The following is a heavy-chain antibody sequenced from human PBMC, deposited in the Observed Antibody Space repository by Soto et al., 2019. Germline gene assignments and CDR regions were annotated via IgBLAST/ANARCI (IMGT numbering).Heavy chain of an antibody. CDR3: AIVGRGSYYRRDYYYGMDV. CDR1: GGSFSGYY. J-gene: IGHJ6*02. D-gene: IGHD1-26*01. Sequence: PSETLSLTCAVYGGSFSGYYWSWIRQPPGKGLEWIGEINHSGSTNYNPSLKSRVTISVDTSKNQFSLKLSSVTAADTAVYYCAIVGRGSYYRRDYYYGMDVWGQGTTVTVSS. V-gene: IGHV4-34*01. CDR2: INHSGST.